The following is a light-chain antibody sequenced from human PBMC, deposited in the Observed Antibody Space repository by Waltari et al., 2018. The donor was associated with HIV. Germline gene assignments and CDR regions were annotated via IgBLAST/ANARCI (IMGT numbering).Light chain of an antibody. CDR3: QQFNSYPLP. CDR2: DAS. Sequence: AIQLTQSPSSLSASVGDRVTITCRARQGSSSALVWYQQKPGKAPKLLIYDASTLESGVPSRFSGSGSGTDFNLTISSLQPEDFATYYCQQFNSYPLPFGGGTKVEIK. CDR1: QGSSSA. J-gene: IGKJ4*01. V-gene: IGKV1-13*02.